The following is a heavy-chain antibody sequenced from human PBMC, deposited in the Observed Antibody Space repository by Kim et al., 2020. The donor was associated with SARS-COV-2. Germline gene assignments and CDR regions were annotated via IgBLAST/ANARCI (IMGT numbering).Heavy chain of an antibody. J-gene: IGHJ6*03. D-gene: IGHD3-3*01. CDR2: ISAYNGNT. Sequence: ASVKVSCKASGYTFISYGISWVRQAPGQGLEWMGWISAYNGNTNYAQKLQGRVTMTTDTSTSTAYMELRSLRSDDTAVYYCAGGDSDFWSGYYTPGGYYYYMDVWGKGTTVTVSS. V-gene: IGHV1-18*01. CDR3: AGGDSDFWSGYYTPGGYYYYMDV. CDR1: GYTFISYG.